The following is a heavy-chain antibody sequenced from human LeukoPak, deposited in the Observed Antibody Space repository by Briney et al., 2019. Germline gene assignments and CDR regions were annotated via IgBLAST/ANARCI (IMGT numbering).Heavy chain of an antibody. J-gene: IGHJ5*02. V-gene: IGHV4-39*01. CDR2: IYYSGST. D-gene: IGHD2-15*01. Sequence: SETLSLTCTVSGGSISSSSYYWGWIRQPPGKGLEWIGSIYYSGSTYYNPSLKSRVTISVDTSKNQFSLKLSSVTAADTAVYYCAKRYCSGGSCYFRFDPWGQGTLVTVSS. CDR3: AKRYCSGGSCYFRFDP. CDR1: GGSISSSSYY.